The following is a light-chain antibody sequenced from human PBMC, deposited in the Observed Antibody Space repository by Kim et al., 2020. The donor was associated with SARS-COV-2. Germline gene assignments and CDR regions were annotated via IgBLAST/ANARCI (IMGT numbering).Light chain of an antibody. CDR3: LQHKSYPYT. CDR2: ATS. V-gene: IGKV1-17*03. J-gene: IGKJ2*01. CDR1: QDISNF. Sequence: DIKMTQSPSAMSASVGDRVTITCRASQDISNFLAWFQQNPGKVPKRLIYATSSLQSGVPSRFSGSGSGTEYSLTISSLQPEDFATYYCLQHKSYPYTLGQGTKLEI.